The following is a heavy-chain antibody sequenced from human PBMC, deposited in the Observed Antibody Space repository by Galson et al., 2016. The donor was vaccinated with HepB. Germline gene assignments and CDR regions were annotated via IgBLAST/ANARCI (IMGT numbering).Heavy chain of an antibody. CDR2: INPNSGAT. CDR3: AEGAAEWKKTTDYGLDA. V-gene: IGHV1-2*04. J-gene: IGHJ6*02. CDR1: GHTFSGYY. D-gene: IGHD6-13*01. Sequence: SVKVSCKASGHTFSGYYLHWVRQAPGQGLEWMGRINPNSGATQYAQTFQGWVSLTRDTSISTGYLELTKLTSNDTAVYYCAEGAAEWKKTTDYGLDAWGQGTTVTVSS.